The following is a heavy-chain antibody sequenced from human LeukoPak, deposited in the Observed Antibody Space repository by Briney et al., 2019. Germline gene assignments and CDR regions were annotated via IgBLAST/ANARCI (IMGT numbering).Heavy chain of an antibody. Sequence: GGSLRLSCAASGFTFSSYEMNWVRQAPGKGLEWVSCISSSSSSIYYAGSVQGRFTISRDNAKNSLYLQMNSLRAEDTAVYYCAREGSDGFEIWGQGTMVTVSS. CDR1: GFTFSSYE. CDR3: AREGSDGFEI. CDR2: ISSSSSSI. J-gene: IGHJ3*02. V-gene: IGHV3-21*01.